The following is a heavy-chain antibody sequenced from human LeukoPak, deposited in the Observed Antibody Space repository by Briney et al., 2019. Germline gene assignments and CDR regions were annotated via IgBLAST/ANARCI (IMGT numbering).Heavy chain of an antibody. CDR2: ISYDGSDK. V-gene: IGHV3-30*18. CDR1: GLPFITFG. Sequence: PGGALSLSWSASGLPFITFGMHWVRQAPGKGLEWGAVISYDGSDKDYAGSVKGRFTISRDDSKNTLYLQMNSLRAEDTAVYYCAKEGCGGDCYSLAFDIWGQRTMVTVSS. CDR3: AKEGCGGDCYSLAFDI. D-gene: IGHD2-21*02. J-gene: IGHJ3*02.